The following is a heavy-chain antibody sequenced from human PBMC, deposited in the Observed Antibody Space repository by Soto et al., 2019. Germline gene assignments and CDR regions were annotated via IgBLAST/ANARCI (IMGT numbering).Heavy chain of an antibody. V-gene: IGHV3-30*18. CDR2: ISYDGSNK. J-gene: IGHJ4*02. D-gene: IGHD6-19*01. CDR3: AKGRRAGAHPPFDY. CDR1: GFTFSSYG. Sequence: GGSLRLSCAASGFTFSSYGMHWVRQAPGKGLEWVAVISYDGSNKYYADSVKGRFTISRDNSKNTLYLQMNSLRAEDTAVYYCAKGRRAGAHPPFDYWGQGTLVTVSS.